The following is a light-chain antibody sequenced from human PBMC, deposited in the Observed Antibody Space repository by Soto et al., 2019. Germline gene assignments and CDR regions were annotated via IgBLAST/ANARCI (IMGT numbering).Light chain of an antibody. Sequence: EIVLTQSPGTLSLSPGERATLSCRASQSVSNSYLAWYQQKPGQAPRLLIYGASSRATGIPDRFSGSGSGTDFTVTINRLEPEDSAVYYCQQYGSSPLTFGGETKVEIK. V-gene: IGKV3-20*01. CDR2: GAS. CDR1: QSVSNSY. CDR3: QQYGSSPLT. J-gene: IGKJ4*01.